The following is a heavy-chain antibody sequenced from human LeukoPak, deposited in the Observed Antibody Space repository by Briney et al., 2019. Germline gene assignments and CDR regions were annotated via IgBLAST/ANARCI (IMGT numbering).Heavy chain of an antibody. CDR3: ARQRQGAYYDSSGYPNDAFDI. Sequence: GESLKISCKGSGYRFTSYWIGWVRQMPGKGLEWMGIIYPGDSDTRYSPSFQGQVTISADKSISTAYLQWCSLKASDTAMYFCARQRQGAYYDSSGYPNDAFDIWGQGTMVTVSS. J-gene: IGHJ3*02. CDR2: IYPGDSDT. CDR1: GYRFTSYW. D-gene: IGHD3-22*01. V-gene: IGHV5-51*01.